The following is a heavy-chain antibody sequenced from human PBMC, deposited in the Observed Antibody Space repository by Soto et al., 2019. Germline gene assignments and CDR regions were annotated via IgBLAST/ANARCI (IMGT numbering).Heavy chain of an antibody. Sequence: SETLSLTCAVYGGSFSGYYWSWIRQPPGKGLEWIGEINHSGNTNYNPSLKSRVTISVDTSKNQLFLNLSSVTAADTAMYYCARHHVRGRTIAGAAEFWGQGSLVTVSS. CDR3: ARHHVRGRTIAGAAEF. D-gene: IGHD6-13*01. V-gene: IGHV4-34*01. J-gene: IGHJ4*02. CDR1: GGSFSGYY. CDR2: INHSGNT.